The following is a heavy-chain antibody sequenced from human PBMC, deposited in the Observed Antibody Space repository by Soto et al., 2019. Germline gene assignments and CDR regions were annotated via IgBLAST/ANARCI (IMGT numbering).Heavy chain of an antibody. J-gene: IGHJ4*02. Sequence: PGGSLRLSCAASGFTFSSYSMNWVRQAPGKGLEWVSSISSSSSYIYYADSVKGRFTISRDNAKNSLYLQMNSLRAEDTAVYYCATGVGEYSYGSSIFDYSGQGTLVTVYS. CDR1: GFTFSSYS. D-gene: IGHD5-18*01. V-gene: IGHV3-21*01. CDR3: ATGVGEYSYGSSIFDY. CDR2: ISSSSSYI.